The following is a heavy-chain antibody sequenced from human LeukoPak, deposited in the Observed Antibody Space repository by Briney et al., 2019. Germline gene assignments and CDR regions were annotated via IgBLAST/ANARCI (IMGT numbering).Heavy chain of an antibody. Sequence: GGSLRLSCAASGFTFSSYWMHWVRQAPGKGLVWVSRINSDGSSTFYADSVKGRFTISRDNAKNTLYLQMNSLGDEDTAVYYCTRGTGYSIFDYWGQGTLVTVSS. CDR1: GFTFSSYW. D-gene: IGHD3/OR15-3a*01. V-gene: IGHV3-74*01. CDR3: TRGTGYSIFDY. J-gene: IGHJ4*02. CDR2: INSDGSST.